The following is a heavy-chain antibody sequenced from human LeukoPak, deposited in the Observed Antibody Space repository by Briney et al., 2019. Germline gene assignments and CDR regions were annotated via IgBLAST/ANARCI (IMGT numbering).Heavy chain of an antibody. CDR2: IYYSGST. Sequence: SETLSLTCTVSGGSISSYYWSWIRQPPGKGLERMAYIYYSGSTSYNPSLKSRVSISVDTSKNQFSLKLSSVTAADTAVYFCASTADGYNAYYFDSWGQGTLVTVSS. CDR1: GGSISSYY. V-gene: IGHV4-59*01. J-gene: IGHJ4*02. D-gene: IGHD5-24*01. CDR3: ASTADGYNAYYFDS.